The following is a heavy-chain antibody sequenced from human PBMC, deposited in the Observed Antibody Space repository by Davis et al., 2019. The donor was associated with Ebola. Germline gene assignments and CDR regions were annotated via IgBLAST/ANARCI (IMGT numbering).Heavy chain of an antibody. D-gene: IGHD2-15*01. CDR1: GYTFTSYY. J-gene: IGHJ4*02. V-gene: IGHV1-46*01. CDR3: ARDRDVLLRQTDY. Sequence: AASVKVSCKASGYTFTSYYMHWVRQAPGQGLEWMGIINPSGGSTSYAQKFQGRVTMTRDTSTSTAYMELRSLRSDDTAVYYCARDRDVLLRQTDYWGQGTLVTVSS. CDR2: INPSGGST.